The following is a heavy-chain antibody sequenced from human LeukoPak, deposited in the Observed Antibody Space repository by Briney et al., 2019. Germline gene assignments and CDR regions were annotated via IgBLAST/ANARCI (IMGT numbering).Heavy chain of an antibody. Sequence: ASVKVSCKVSGYTLTELSMRWVRQAPGKGLEWMGGFDPEDGETIYAQKFQGRVTMTEDTSTDTAYMELSSLRSEDTAVYYCATTNTYCGGDCYTKPNNWFDPWGQGTLVTVSS. CDR3: ATTNTYCGGDCYTKPNNWFDP. D-gene: IGHD2-21*02. J-gene: IGHJ5*02. V-gene: IGHV1-24*01. CDR1: GYTLTELS. CDR2: FDPEDGET.